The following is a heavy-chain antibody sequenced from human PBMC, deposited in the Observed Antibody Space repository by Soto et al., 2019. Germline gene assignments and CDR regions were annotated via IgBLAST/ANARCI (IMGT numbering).Heavy chain of an antibody. CDR2: INPKSCGT. J-gene: IGHJ6*02. D-gene: IGHD2-8*01. Sequence: GXSXKDSFTASGYSXTDYHIDLVRQAPGQGLEWLGRINPKSCGTSTAQKFQGWVTMTTDTSISTASMELTRLTSDDTAIYYCARGDSTDCSNGVCSFFYNHDMDVWGQGTTGTVSS. CDR1: GYSXTDYH. V-gene: IGHV1-2*04. CDR3: ARGDSTDCSNGVCSFFYNHDMDV.